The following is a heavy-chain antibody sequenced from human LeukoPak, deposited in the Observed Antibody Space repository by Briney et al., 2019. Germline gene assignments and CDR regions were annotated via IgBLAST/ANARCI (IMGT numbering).Heavy chain of an antibody. J-gene: IGHJ4*02. CDR1: GFTFSSYG. Sequence: GGSLRLSCEASGFTFSSYGMHWDRQAPGKGLEWVAYIQYDGSNEQYADSVKGRFSISRDNSKNTLYLQMNSLRPEDTAVYYCAKDFSVYYYDSRVLDYWGQGTLVTVSS. D-gene: IGHD3-22*01. CDR2: IQYDGSNE. V-gene: IGHV3-30*02. CDR3: AKDFSVYYYDSRVLDY.